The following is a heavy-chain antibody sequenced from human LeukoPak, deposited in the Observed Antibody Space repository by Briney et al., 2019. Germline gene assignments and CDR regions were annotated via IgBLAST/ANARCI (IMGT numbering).Heavy chain of an antibody. D-gene: IGHD6-19*01. CDR3: ARESYSSGWLFDY. V-gene: IGHV3-33*01. CDR2: IWYDGSNK. Sequence: GGSLRLSCAASGFTFSNCAMHWVRQAPGKGLEWVAVIWYDGSNKYYADSVKGRFTISRDNSKNTLCLQMNSLRAEDTAVYYCARESYSSGWLFDYWGQGTLVTVSS. CDR1: GFTFSNCA. J-gene: IGHJ4*02.